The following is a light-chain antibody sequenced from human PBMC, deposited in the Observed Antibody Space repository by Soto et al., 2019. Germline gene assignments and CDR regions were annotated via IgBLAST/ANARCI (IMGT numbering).Light chain of an antibody. Sequence: EIVLTQSPGTLSLSPGERATLSCRASQSVSSSYLAWYQQKPGQAPRLLIYGASSRATGIPDRFSGSGSGTDFTLTISRLEPEDCAVYCCQQYGRSPWTFGQGTKLEIK. CDR1: QSVSSSY. CDR3: QQYGRSPWT. J-gene: IGKJ1*01. V-gene: IGKV3-20*01. CDR2: GAS.